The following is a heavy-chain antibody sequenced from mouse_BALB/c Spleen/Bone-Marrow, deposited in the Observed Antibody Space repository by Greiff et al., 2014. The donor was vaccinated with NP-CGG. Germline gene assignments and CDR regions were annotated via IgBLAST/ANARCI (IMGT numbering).Heavy chain of an antibody. V-gene: IGHV14-3*02. J-gene: IGHJ2*01. Sequence: EVKLMESGAELVKPGASVKLSCTASGFNIKDTYMHWVKQRPEQGLEWIGRIDPANGNTKYDPKFQGKATITADTSSNTAYLQLSSLTSEDTAVYYCAGTDYWGQGTTLTVSS. CDR2: IDPANGNT. CDR1: GFNIKDTY. CDR3: AGTDY.